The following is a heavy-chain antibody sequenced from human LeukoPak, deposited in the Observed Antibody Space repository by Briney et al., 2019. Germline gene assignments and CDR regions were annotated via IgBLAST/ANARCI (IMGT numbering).Heavy chain of an antibody. CDR2: INWHGGST. Sequence: GGSLRLSCAASGFTFDDYGMSWVRQVPGKGLEWVSGINWHGGSTGYADSVKGRFTISRDNAKNSLYLQMNSLRAEDAAVYYCAKAPLGRCTGVICYYFDYWGQGTLVTVSS. D-gene: IGHD2-15*01. CDR1: GFTFDDYG. J-gene: IGHJ4*02. V-gene: IGHV3-20*04. CDR3: AKAPLGRCTGVICYYFDY.